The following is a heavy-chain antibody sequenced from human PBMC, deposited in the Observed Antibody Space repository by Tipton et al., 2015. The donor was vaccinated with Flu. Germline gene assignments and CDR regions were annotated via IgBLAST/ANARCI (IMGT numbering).Heavy chain of an antibody. Sequence: TLSLTCTVSGGSISSRSYYWGWIRQPPGKGLEWIGNIYNSGSTYYNPSLKSRVSISIDTSKNQFSLKLRSVTAADTALYYCAKESTRGVALTGGIDVWGQGTTVTVSS. V-gene: IGHV4-39*07. CDR1: GGSISSRSYY. CDR3: AKESTRGVALTGGIDV. CDR2: IYNSGST. D-gene: IGHD2/OR15-2a*01. J-gene: IGHJ6*02.